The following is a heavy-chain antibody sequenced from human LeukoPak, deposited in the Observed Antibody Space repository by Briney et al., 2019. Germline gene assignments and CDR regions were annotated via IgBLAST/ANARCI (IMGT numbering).Heavy chain of an antibody. J-gene: IGHJ4*02. Sequence: GGSLRLSCGASGFTFSSYSMNWVRQAPGKGLEWVPSISSSSSYIYYADSVKGRFTISRDNAKNSLYLQMNSLRAEDTAVYYCAGGSSGTYYYFDYWGQGTLVTVSS. CDR3: AGGSSGTYYYFDY. CDR1: GFTFSSYS. V-gene: IGHV3-21*01. CDR2: ISSSSSYI. D-gene: IGHD1-26*01.